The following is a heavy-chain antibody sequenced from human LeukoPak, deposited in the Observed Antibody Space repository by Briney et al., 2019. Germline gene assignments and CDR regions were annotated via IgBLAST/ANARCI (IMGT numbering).Heavy chain of an antibody. CDR1: GGSISSSSYY. J-gene: IGHJ3*02. V-gene: IGHV4-39*07. Sequence: SETLSLTCTVSGGSISSSSYYWGWIRQPPGKGLEWIGSIYYSGSTYYNPSLKSRVTISVDTSKNQFSLKLSSVTAADTAVYYCARRGYYDSSGYNDAFDIWGQGTMVTVSS. D-gene: IGHD3-22*01. CDR3: ARRGYYDSSGYNDAFDI. CDR2: IYYSGST.